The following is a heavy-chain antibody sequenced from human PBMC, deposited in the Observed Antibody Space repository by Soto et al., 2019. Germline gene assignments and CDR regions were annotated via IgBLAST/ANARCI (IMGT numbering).Heavy chain of an antibody. D-gene: IGHD1-26*01. V-gene: IGHV3-23*01. CDR2: IYGNGRST. Sequence: EVQLLESGGGLVQPAGSLRLSCAASGFTFSIYTMSWFRQAPGKGLEWVSSIYGNGRSTFYSASVKGRFTITRDMSGNTVYLQMSSLRADDTAIYYCAKDFTPDSRWDIDYWGQGSLVTVSS. CDR3: AKDFTPDSRWDIDY. CDR1: GFTFSIYT. J-gene: IGHJ4*02.